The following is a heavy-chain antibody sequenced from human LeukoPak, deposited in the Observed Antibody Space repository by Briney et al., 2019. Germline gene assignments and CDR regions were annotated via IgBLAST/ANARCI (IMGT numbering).Heavy chain of an antibody. CDR2: IIPIFGTA. D-gene: IGHD6-19*01. Sequence: GASVKVSCKASGGTFSSYAISWVREAPGQGLEWMGGIIPIFGTANYAQKFQGRVTITTDESTSTAYMELSSLRSEDTAVYYCARDQGSSGWEMNGAFDIWGQGTMVTVSS. CDR3: ARDQGSSGWEMNGAFDI. V-gene: IGHV1-69*05. J-gene: IGHJ3*02. CDR1: GGTFSSYA.